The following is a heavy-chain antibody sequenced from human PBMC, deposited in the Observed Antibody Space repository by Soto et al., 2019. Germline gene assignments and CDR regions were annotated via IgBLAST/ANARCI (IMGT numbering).Heavy chain of an antibody. CDR3: ARDLRVYRGTNTRFDP. CDR2: INHSGST. V-gene: IGHV4-34*01. Sequence: SETLSLTCAVYGGSFSGYYWSWIRQPPGKGLEWIGEINHSGSTNYNPSLKSRVTISVDTSKNQFSLKLSSVTAADTAVYYCARDLRVYRGTNTRFDPWGQGTLVTVSS. J-gene: IGHJ5*02. CDR1: GGSFSGYY. D-gene: IGHD1-20*01.